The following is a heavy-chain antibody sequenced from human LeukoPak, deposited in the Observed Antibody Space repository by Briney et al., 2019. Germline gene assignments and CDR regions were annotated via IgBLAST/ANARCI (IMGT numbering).Heavy chain of an antibody. CDR2: IHANGNT. J-gene: IGHJ2*01. D-gene: IGHD6-13*01. V-gene: IGHV4-4*09. CDR3: ARLAAAAASITYHYFDV. Sequence: SETLSLTRTVSSASVSSNYWSWIRHSPGMGLEWIAYIHANGNTNYNPSLKSRVTISLDTSKNQFSLKLSSVTAADTAIYYCARLAAAAASITYHYFDVWGRGTLVTVSS. CDR1: SASVSSNY.